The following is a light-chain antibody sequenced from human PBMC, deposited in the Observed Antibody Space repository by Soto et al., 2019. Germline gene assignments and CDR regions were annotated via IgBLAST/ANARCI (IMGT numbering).Light chain of an antibody. V-gene: IGLV2-14*03. J-gene: IGLJ1*01. CDR2: DVT. CDR3: ISYTTNNTRKIV. CDR1: SSDVGGYNY. Sequence: QSVLTQPASVSGSPGQSITISCTGTSSDVGGYNYVSWYQHHPGKAPKLIIYDVTNRPSGVSNPFSGSKSGNTASLTISGLQPEDEADYYCISYTTNNTRKIVYGTGTKVTVL.